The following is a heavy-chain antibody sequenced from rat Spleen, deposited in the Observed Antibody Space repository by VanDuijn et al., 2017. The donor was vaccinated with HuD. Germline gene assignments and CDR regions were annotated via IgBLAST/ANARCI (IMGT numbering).Heavy chain of an antibody. CDR3: ARQSHYWYFDF. CDR1: GFIFSDYN. J-gene: IGHJ1*01. V-gene: IGHV5-7*01. Sequence: EVQLVESAGGLVQPGRSLKLSCATSGFIFSDYNMAWVRQAPKKGLEWAATISYDGSSTFYRDSVKGRFTISRDNAKSTLYLQMNSLRSEDTATYYCARQSHYWYFDFWGPGTMVTVSS. D-gene: IGHD3-8*01. CDR2: ISYDGSST.